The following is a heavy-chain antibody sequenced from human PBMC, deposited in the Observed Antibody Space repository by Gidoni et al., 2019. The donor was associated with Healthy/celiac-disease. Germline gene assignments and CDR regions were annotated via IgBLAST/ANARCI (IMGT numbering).Heavy chain of an antibody. D-gene: IGHD2-2*01. CDR1: GGSISSGGYY. CDR3: ARGRGRQLLLSRVDY. V-gene: IGHV4-31*03. Sequence: QVQLQESGPGLVKPSQTLSLTCTVSGGSISSGGYYWSWIRQHPGKGLERIGYIYYSGSTYYNPSLKSRVTISVDTSKNQFSLKLSSVTAADTAVYYCARGRGRQLLLSRVDYWGQGTLVTVSS. CDR2: IYYSGST. J-gene: IGHJ4*02.